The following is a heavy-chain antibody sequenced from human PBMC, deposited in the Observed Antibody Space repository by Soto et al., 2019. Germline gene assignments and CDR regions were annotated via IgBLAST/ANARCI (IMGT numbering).Heavy chain of an antibody. CDR3: ARDRVGNFYFDY. J-gene: IGHJ4*02. CDR2: IYYSGST. Sequence: SETLSLTCTVSGGSISSYYWSWIRQPPGKGLEWIGYIYYSGSTNYNPSLKSRVTISVDTSKNQFSLKLSSVTAADTAVYYCARDRVGNFYFDYWGQGTLVTVSS. V-gene: IGHV4-59*01. CDR1: GGSISSYY.